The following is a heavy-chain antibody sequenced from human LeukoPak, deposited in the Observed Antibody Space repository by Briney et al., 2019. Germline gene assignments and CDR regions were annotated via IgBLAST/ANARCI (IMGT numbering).Heavy chain of an antibody. CDR2: IYYTGST. D-gene: IGHD3-10*01. Sequence: PSETLSLTCTVSGRSISSYYWSWIRQPPGKGLEWIGYIYYTGSTYYNPSLKSRVTISVDTSKNQFSLKLDSVTAADTAVYYCARHYGPWGQGTLVTVSS. CDR1: GRSISSYY. CDR3: ARHYGP. J-gene: IGHJ5*02. V-gene: IGHV4-59*08.